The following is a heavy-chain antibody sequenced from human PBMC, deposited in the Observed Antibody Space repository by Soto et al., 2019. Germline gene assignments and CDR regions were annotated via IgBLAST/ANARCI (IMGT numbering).Heavy chain of an antibody. Sequence: GGSLRLSXAVSGFTLSSFEMNWVRQAPGKGLEWVSYISSGGGTIYYADSVKGRFTISKDNAKNSLYLQMNSLRAEDTGVYYCARVSRIPVQGMDVWGQGTTVTVSS. CDR2: ISSGGGTI. D-gene: IGHD1-1*01. V-gene: IGHV3-48*03. J-gene: IGHJ6*02. CDR3: ARVSRIPVQGMDV. CDR1: GFTLSSFE.